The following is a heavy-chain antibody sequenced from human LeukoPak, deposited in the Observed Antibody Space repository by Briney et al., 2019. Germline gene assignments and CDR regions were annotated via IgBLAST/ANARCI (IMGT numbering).Heavy chain of an antibody. Sequence: ASVKVSCKASGYTFTSYGISWVRQAPGQGLEWMRWISAYNGNTNYAQKLQDRVTMTTDTSTSTAYMELRSLRSDDTAVYYCARRYYYDSSGLAKFDPWGQGTLVTVSS. CDR3: ARRYYYDSSGLAKFDP. CDR2: ISAYNGNT. D-gene: IGHD3-22*01. V-gene: IGHV1-18*01. CDR1: GYTFTSYG. J-gene: IGHJ5*02.